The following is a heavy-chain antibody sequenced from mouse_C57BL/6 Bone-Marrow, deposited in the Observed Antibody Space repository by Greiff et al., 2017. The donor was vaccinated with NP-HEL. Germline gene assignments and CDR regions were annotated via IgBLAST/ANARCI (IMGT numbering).Heavy chain of an antibody. J-gene: IGHJ4*01. Sequence: VQLQQSGAELMKPGASVKLSCKATGYTFTGYWIEWVKQRPGHGLEWIGEILPGSGSTNYNGKFKGKATFTADTASNTAYMQLSSLTTEDSAIYYCASLLRAMDYWGQGTSVTVSS. CDR2: ILPGSGST. CDR3: ASLLRAMDY. D-gene: IGHD2-10*01. V-gene: IGHV1-9*01. CDR1: GYTFTGYW.